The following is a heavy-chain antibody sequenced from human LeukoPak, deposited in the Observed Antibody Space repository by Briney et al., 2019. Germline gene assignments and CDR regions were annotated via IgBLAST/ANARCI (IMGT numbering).Heavy chain of an antibody. CDR3: ARGPSVGSGWSPDY. J-gene: IGHJ4*02. Sequence: HPGGSLSLSCTGSGFTFSDYEMNWVRQAPGKGLEWISYISNSGSIIYYADSVKGRFTISRDDAKNSLFLQMHSLRAEDTAVYYCARGPSVGSGWSPDYWGQGTLVTVSS. CDR2: ISNSGSII. V-gene: IGHV3-48*03. CDR1: GFTFSDYE. D-gene: IGHD6-19*01.